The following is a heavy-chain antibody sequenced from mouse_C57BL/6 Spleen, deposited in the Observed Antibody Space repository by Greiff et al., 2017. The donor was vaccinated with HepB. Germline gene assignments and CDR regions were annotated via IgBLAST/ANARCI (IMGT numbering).Heavy chain of an antibody. CDR1: GYTFTSYW. CDR2: IHPNSGST. J-gene: IGHJ1*03. D-gene: IGHD2-3*01. Sequence: VQLQQSGAELVKPGASVKLSCKASGYTFTSYWMHWVKQRPGQGLEWIGMIHPNSGSTNYNEKFKSKATLTVDKSSSTAYMQLSSLTSEDSAVYYCARVYDGYYGYFDVWGTGTTVTVSS. CDR3: ARVYDGYYGYFDV. V-gene: IGHV1-64*01.